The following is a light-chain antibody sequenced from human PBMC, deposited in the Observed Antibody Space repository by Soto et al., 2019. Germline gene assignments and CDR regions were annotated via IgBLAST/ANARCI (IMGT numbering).Light chain of an antibody. J-gene: IGLJ3*02. CDR1: SSNIGAEYD. V-gene: IGLV1-40*01. CDR2: GDN. Sequence: QSVLTQPPSVSGAPGQRVAISCTGSSSNIGAEYDVHWYQQLPGTAPKRLIYGDNNRPSGVPDRFSGSKSGTSASLAITGLQPEDEADYYCASWEDSLNGWVIGGGTKLTVL. CDR3: ASWEDSLNGWV.